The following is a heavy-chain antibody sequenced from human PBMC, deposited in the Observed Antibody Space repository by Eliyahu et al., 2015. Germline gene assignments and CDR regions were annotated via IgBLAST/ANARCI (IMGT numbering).Heavy chain of an antibody. CDR2: IYSGDSDT. CDR1: KDNFIGSW. CDR3: ARRVAAVTLYGMDV. V-gene: IGHV5-51*01. D-gene: IGHD2-2*01. J-gene: IGHJ6*02. Sequence: EVQLVQSGREVKKPGESLKISCKGSKDNFIGSWINWVRQMPGKGPEWMGMIYSGDSDTRYNPSIQGQVTMSVDKSIETAYLQWSSLKASDTAIYYCARRVAAVTLYGMDVWGQGTTVIVSS.